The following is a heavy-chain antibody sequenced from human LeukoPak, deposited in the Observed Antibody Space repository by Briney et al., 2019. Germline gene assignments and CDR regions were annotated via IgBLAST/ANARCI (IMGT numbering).Heavy chain of an antibody. D-gene: IGHD2-15*01. V-gene: IGHV6-1*01. CDR3: ARGALGYCSGGSCYSTYYYYGMDV. Sequence: SQTLSLTCAISGDSVSSNSAAWNWIRQSPSRGLEWLGRTYYRSKWYNDYAVSVKSRITINPDTSKNQFSLKLSSVTAADTAVYYCARGALGYCSGGSCYSTYYYYGMDVWGKGTTVTVSS. CDR2: TYYRSKWYN. J-gene: IGHJ6*04. CDR1: GDSVSSNSAA.